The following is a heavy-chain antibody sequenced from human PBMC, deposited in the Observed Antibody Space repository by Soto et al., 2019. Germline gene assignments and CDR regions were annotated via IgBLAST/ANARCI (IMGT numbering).Heavy chain of an antibody. CDR1: GGSVSSGSYY. CDR2: IYYSGST. V-gene: IGHV4-61*01. D-gene: IGHD3-22*01. Sequence: QVQLQESGPGLVKPSETLSLTCTVSGGSVSSGSYYWSWIRQPPGKGLEWIGYIYYSGSTNYNPSLKSRVTISVDTSKNQFSLKLSSVTAADTAVYYCARALRPSYYDSSGYIDYWGQGTLVTVSS. CDR3: ARALRPSYYDSSGYIDY. J-gene: IGHJ4*02.